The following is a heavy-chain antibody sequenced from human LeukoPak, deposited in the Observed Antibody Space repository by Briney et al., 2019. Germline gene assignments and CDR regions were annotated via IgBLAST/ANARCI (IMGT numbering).Heavy chain of an antibody. CDR2: INAGNGNA. Sequence: GASVKVSCKASGYTFTSYAMHWVRQAPGQRLEWMGWINAGNGNARYLEKFQGRVTITRDTSATTAYMRLSSLRSEDAAVYYCARSLGWDHYDSSGYTLDYWGQGTLVTVSS. CDR1: GYTFTSYA. D-gene: IGHD3-22*01. CDR3: ARSLGWDHYDSSGYTLDY. V-gene: IGHV1-3*01. J-gene: IGHJ4*02.